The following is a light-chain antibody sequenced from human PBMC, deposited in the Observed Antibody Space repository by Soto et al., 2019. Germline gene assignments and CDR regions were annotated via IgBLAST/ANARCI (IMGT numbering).Light chain of an antibody. V-gene: IGLV2-8*01. CDR3: AAWDDSLNGYV. CDR1: STDVGAYNY. CDR2: EVT. Sequence: QSALTQPPSASGSPGQSVTISCTGTSTDVGAYNYVSWYQQHPGKAPKLMIYEVTKRPSGVPDRFSGSKSGNTASLTVSGLQTEDEADYYCAAWDDSLNGYVFGTGTKVTVL. J-gene: IGLJ1*01.